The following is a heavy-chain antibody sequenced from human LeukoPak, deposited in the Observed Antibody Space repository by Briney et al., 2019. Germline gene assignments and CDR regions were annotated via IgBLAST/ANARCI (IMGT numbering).Heavy chain of an antibody. D-gene: IGHD6-19*01. CDR3: ARDRGAVAGTAGFDY. Sequence: SDSLSLACTVSGGSISSYYWSWIRQPPGRGRGWIGYIYNSGSTTYNPSLKSRVTISVDTSKNQFSLKLSSVTAADTAVYYCARDRGAVAGTAGFDYWGQGTLVTVSS. V-gene: IGHV4-59*01. CDR2: IYNSGST. J-gene: IGHJ4*02. CDR1: GGSISSYY.